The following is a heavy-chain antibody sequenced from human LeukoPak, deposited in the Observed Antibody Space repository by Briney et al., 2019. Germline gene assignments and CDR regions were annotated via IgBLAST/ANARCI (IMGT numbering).Heavy chain of an antibody. J-gene: IGHJ4*02. CDR2: IHDTGST. CDR3: ATYYDILSGYTFDY. V-gene: IGHV4-4*02. CDR1: GGSISRSNW. D-gene: IGHD3-9*01. Sequence: SGTLSLTCTVSGGSISRSNWWSWVRQPPGKGLEWVGEIHDTGSTNYNPPLKSRVTMSLDKSKNQFSLNLNSVTAADTAVYYCATYYDILSGYTFDYWGQGTLVAVSS.